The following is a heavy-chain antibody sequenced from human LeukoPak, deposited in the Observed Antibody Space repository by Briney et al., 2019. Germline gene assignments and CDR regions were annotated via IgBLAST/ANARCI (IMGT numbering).Heavy chain of an antibody. V-gene: IGHV1-69*13. CDR2: IIPIFGTA. CDR1: GGTFSSYA. J-gene: IGHJ5*02. Sequence: ASVKVSCKASGGTFSSYAISWVRQAPGQGLEWMGGIIPIFGTANYAQKFQGRVTITADESTSTAYMELSSLRSEDTAVYYCARCPLRYSGYDVWFDPWGQGTLVTVSS. D-gene: IGHD5-12*01. CDR3: ARCPLRYSGYDVWFDP.